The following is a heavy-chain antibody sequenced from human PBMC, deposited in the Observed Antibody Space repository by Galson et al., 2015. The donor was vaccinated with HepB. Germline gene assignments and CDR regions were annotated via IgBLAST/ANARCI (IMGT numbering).Heavy chain of an antibody. Sequence: SLRLSCAASGFTFSSYSMNWVRQAPGKGLEWVSYISSSSSTIYYADSVKGRFTISRDNAKNSLYLQMNSLRDEDTAVYYCARGGGSYYHGWYFDLWGRGTLVTVSS. CDR3: ARGGGSYYHGWYFDL. D-gene: IGHD1-26*01. J-gene: IGHJ2*01. CDR2: ISSSSSTI. V-gene: IGHV3-48*02. CDR1: GFTFSSYS.